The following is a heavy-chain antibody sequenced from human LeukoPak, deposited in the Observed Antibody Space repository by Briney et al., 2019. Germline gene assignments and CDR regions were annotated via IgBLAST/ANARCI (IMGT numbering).Heavy chain of an antibody. Sequence: GSLRLSCAASGFTVSSNYMSWVRQAPGKGLEWVSVIYSGGSTYYADSVKGRFTISRDNSKNTLYLQMNSLRAEDTAVYYCAKDQCSGGSCYEGAFDYWGQGTLVTVSS. CDR2: IYSGGST. J-gene: IGHJ4*02. CDR1: GFTVSSNY. D-gene: IGHD2-15*01. V-gene: IGHV3-66*02. CDR3: AKDQCSGGSCYEGAFDY.